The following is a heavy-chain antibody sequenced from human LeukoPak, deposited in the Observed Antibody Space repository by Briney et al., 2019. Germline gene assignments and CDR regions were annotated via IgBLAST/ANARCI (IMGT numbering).Heavy chain of an antibody. CDR1: GFTFSSYG. Sequence: GRSLRLSCAASGFTFSSYGMHWVRQAPGKGLEWVAVISYDGSNKYYADSVKGRFTISRDNSKNTLYLQMNSLRAEDTAVYYCARVGYSSAWEADYWGQGTLVTVSS. D-gene: IGHD6-19*01. V-gene: IGHV3-30*03. J-gene: IGHJ4*02. CDR2: ISYDGSNK. CDR3: ARVGYSSAWEADY.